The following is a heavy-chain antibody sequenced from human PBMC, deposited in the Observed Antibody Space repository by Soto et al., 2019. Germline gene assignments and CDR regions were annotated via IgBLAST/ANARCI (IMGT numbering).Heavy chain of an antibody. CDR2: ISWSSGSI. Sequence: GGSLRLSCAASGFTFDDYAMQWVRQAPGKGLEWVSGISWSSGSIGYADSVKGRFTISRDNAKNSLYLQMNSLRAEDTALYYCAKSSHYGSGGFDYWGQGTLVTVSS. CDR3: AKSSHYGSGGFDY. V-gene: IGHV3-9*01. J-gene: IGHJ4*02. D-gene: IGHD3-10*01. CDR1: GFTFDDYA.